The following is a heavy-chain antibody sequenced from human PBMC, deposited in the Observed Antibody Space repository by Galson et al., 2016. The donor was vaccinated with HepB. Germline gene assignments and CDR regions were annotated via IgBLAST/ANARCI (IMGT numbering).Heavy chain of an antibody. Sequence: SVTVSCKASGYTFTQYGISWVRQAPGQGLEWLGWISPYNGQTTYAQNFQGRVTMTTDSSTNTVHMELRSLSSDDTAVYYCARDQPWVPLFDCWGQGTLVTVSS. CDR2: ISPYNGQT. J-gene: IGHJ4*02. V-gene: IGHV1-18*01. CDR1: GYTFTQYG. CDR3: ARDQPWVPLFDC. D-gene: IGHD3-16*01.